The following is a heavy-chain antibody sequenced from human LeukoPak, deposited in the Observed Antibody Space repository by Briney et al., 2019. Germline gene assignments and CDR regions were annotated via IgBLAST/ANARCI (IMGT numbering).Heavy chain of an antibody. D-gene: IGHD3-10*01. CDR1: GGSISSYY. J-gene: IGHJ4*02. Sequence: SETLSLTCTVSGGSISSYYWSWIRQPPGKGLEWIAYIYYSGSTNYNPSLKSRVTISVDTSKNQFSLKLSSVTAADTAVYYCARTRRNYGSGSSHFDYWGQGTLVTVSS. V-gene: IGHV4-59*01. CDR3: ARTRRNYGSGSSHFDY. CDR2: IYYSGST.